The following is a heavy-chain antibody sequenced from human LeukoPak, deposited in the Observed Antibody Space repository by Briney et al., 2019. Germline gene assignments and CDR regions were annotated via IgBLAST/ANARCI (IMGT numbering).Heavy chain of an antibody. J-gene: IGHJ4*02. CDR3: ARHQDYYGSGSYFDY. CDR1: GGSFSGYY. Sequence: PSETLSLTCAVYGGSFSGYYWSWIRQPPGKGLEWIGEINHSGSTNYNPSLKSRVTISVDTSKNQFSLKLSSVTAADTAVYYCARHQDYYGSGSYFDYWGQGTLVTVSS. V-gene: IGHV4-34*01. CDR2: INHSGST. D-gene: IGHD3-10*01.